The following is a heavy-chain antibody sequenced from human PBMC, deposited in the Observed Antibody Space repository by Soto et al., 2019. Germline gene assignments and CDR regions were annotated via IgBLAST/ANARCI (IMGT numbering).Heavy chain of an antibody. CDR2: IKSKADGGTT. CDR1: GFTFSDYW. J-gene: IGHJ4*02. Sequence: EVQLVESGGGLVKPGGSLRLSCVASGFTFSDYWMSWVRQAPGKGLEWVGRIKSKADGGTTDYAAPVKGRFTIPRDDSNNTVLLQLNSLKTEDTAVYYCTTPPRGYWGQGTLVTVSS. D-gene: IGHD3-10*01. V-gene: IGHV3-15*01. CDR3: TTPPRGY.